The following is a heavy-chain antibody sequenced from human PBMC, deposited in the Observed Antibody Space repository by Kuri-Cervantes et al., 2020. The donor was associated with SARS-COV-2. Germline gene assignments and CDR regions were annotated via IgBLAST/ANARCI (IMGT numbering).Heavy chain of an antibody. Sequence: GESLKISCAASGFTFSSYGMHWVRQAPGKGLEWVAVIWYDGSNKYYADSVKGRFTISRDNSKNTLYLQMNSLRAEDTAVYYCAKDPRAMVRIPNWFDPWGQGTLVTVSS. V-gene: IGHV3-33*06. J-gene: IGHJ5*02. CDR1: GFTFSSYG. CDR2: IWYDGSNK. CDR3: AKDPRAMVRIPNWFDP. D-gene: IGHD3-10*01.